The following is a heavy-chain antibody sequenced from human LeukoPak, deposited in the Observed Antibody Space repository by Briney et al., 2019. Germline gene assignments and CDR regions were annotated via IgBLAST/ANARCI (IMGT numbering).Heavy chain of an antibody. V-gene: IGHV3-66*01. D-gene: IGHD3-22*01. J-gene: IGHJ4*02. CDR1: GFTVSSNY. CDR2: IYSGGST. Sequence: GGSLRLSCAASGFTVSSNYMSWVRQAPGKGLEWVSVIYSGGSTYYADSVKGRFTISRDNSKNTLYLQMNSLRAEDTAVYYCARDMDSSGYYFNYWGQGTLVTVSS. CDR3: ARDMDSSGYYFNY.